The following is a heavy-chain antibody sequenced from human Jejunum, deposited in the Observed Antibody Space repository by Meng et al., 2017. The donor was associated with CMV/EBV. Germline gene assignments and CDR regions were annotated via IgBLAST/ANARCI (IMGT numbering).Heavy chain of an antibody. CDR1: GYTFSSYG. V-gene: IGHV1-18*01. Sequence: QVQPVPSGAEVKRPGASVKVSCKASGYTFSSYGFTWVRQAPGQGLEWLGWINAYNGDTNYAQTLQGRVTMTTDTSTSTAYMELRSLRSDDTAVYYCARVEVGITSGDYWGQGTLVTVSS. CDR3: ARVEVGITSGDY. J-gene: IGHJ4*02. CDR2: INAYNGDT. D-gene: IGHD1-26*01.